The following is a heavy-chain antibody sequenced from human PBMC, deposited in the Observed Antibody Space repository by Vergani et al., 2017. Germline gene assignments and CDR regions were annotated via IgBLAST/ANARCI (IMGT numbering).Heavy chain of an antibody. D-gene: IGHD3-3*01. CDR3: AKTHDFSSLYSSYNWFDP. J-gene: IGHJ5*02. Sequence: EVQLVQSGAEVKKPGESLKISCQGSGYSITNYWIAWVRQRPGKGLEWMGIIYAGDSDVRYSPSFQGQVTMSVDKSLSTAYLQWISLKVSDTATYYCAKTHDFSSLYSSYNWFDPWGQGTQVTVSS. CDR1: GYSITNYW. CDR2: IYAGDSDV. V-gene: IGHV5-51*03.